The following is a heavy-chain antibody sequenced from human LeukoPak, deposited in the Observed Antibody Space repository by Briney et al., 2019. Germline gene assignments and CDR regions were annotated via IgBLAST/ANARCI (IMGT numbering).Heavy chain of an antibody. CDR3: ARLRPSGSARLQH. D-gene: IGHD1-26*01. CDR2: IYHSGST. Sequence: PSGTLYLTCAVSGGSISSSNWWNWVRQPPGKGLEWIGEIYHSGSTNYNPSLKSRVTISVDTSKNQFSLKLSSVTAADTAVYYCARLRPSGSARLQHWGQGTLVTVSS. V-gene: IGHV4-4*02. J-gene: IGHJ1*01. CDR1: GGSISSSNW.